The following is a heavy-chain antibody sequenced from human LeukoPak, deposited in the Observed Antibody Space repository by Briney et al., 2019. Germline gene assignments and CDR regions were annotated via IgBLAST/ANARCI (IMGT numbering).Heavy chain of an antibody. J-gene: IGHJ3*02. CDR1: GYTFTSYD. CDR2: MNPNSGNT. CDR3: ARVGYSSGWYEAFDI. D-gene: IGHD6-19*01. Sequence: ASVKVSCKASGYTFTSYDINWVRQATGQGLEWMGWMNPNSGNTGYAQKFQGRVTMTRNTSISTAYMELSSLRPEDTAVYYCARVGYSSGWYEAFDIWGQGTMVTVSS. V-gene: IGHV1-8*01.